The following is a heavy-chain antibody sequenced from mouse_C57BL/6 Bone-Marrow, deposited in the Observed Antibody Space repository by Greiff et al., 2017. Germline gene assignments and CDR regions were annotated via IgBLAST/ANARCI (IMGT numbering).Heavy chain of an antibody. CDR2: ISGGGGNT. V-gene: IGHV5-9*01. Sequence: EVQLVESGGGLVKPGGSLKLSCAASGFTFSSYTMSWVRQTPEKRLEWVATISGGGGNTYYPDSVKGRFTISRDNAKNTLYLQMSSLRSEDTALYYCARSYDGYYNDYWGQGTTLTVSS. J-gene: IGHJ2*01. D-gene: IGHD2-3*01. CDR3: ARSYDGYYNDY. CDR1: GFTFSSYT.